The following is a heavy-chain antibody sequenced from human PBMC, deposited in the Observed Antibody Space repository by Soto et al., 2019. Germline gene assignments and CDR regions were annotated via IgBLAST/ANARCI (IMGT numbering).Heavy chain of an antibody. V-gene: IGHV5-51*01. J-gene: IGHJ5*02. D-gene: IGHD2-21*01. Sequence: PGESLKISCKASGYSFSDYWIGWVRQMPGRGLEWMGIIYPGDSDTRYSASFQGQVTISADKSISTTFLQWSSLKASDNAMYYCARRGKYCGTSTCSFDPWGQGNLVTVSS. CDR2: IYPGDSDT. CDR3: ARRGKYCGTSTCSFDP. CDR1: GYSFSDYW.